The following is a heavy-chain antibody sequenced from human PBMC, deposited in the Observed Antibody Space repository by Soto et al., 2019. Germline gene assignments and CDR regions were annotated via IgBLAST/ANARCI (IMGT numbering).Heavy chain of an antibody. Sequence: QVQLQESGPGLVEPSGTLSLTCAVSGGSIRSSSWWTWVRQPPGKGLEWIGEIYHSGSTNYNPSLKRRVTISVDKSKNQFALNLSSVTAADTAVYYCARGDRFDIWGQGTMVIVSS. CDR3: ARGDRFDI. J-gene: IGHJ3*02. CDR1: GGSIRSSSW. CDR2: IYHSGST. V-gene: IGHV4-4*02.